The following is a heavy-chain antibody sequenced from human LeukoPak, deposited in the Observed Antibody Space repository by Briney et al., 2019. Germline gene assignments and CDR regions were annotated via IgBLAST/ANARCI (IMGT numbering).Heavy chain of an antibody. J-gene: IGHJ4*02. CDR2: IYYSGST. CDR1: GGSISSGDYY. V-gene: IGHV4-30-4*01. D-gene: IGHD6-13*01. Sequence: PSETLSLTCTVSGGSISSGDYYWSWIRQPPGKGLEWIGYIYYSGSTYYNPSLKSRVTISVDKSKNQFSLKLSSVTAADTAVYYCARATAGGAPFDYWGQGTLVTVSS. CDR3: ARATAGGAPFDY.